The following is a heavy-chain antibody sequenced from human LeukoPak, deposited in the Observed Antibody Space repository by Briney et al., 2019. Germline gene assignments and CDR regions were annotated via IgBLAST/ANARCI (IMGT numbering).Heavy chain of an antibody. D-gene: IGHD6-19*01. CDR1: GFTFSNSA. V-gene: IGHV3-23*01. CDR2: ISGSGDST. J-gene: IGHJ4*02. Sequence: GGSLRLSCAGSGFTFSNSAMSWARQAPGKGLEWVSGISGSGDSTYYADSVKGRFTISRDNSKNTLYVQMNSLRAEDTAVYYCARERIAVAGTELHYWGQGTLVSVSS. CDR3: ARERIAVAGTELHY.